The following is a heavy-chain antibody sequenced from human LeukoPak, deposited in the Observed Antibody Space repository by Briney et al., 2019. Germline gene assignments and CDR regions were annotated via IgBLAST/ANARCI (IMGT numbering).Heavy chain of an antibody. V-gene: IGHV3-73*01. CDR3: CLWFRDFDI. D-gene: IGHD3-10*01. CDR1: GFTFSGSA. J-gene: IGHJ3*02. Sequence: GGSLKLSCAASGFTFSGSAMHWVRQASGKGLEWVGRIRSKANSYATAYAASVKGRFTISRDDSKNTAYLQMNSLKTEDTAVYYCCLWFRDFDIWGQGTMVTVSS. CDR2: IRSKANSYAT.